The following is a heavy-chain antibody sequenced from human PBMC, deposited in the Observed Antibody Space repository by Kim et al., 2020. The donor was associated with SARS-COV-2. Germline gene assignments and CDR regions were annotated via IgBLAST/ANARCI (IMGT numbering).Heavy chain of an antibody. CDR2: ISADETNK. J-gene: IGHJ4*01. CDR3: ASEGHSSGRAGSVDY. Sequence: GGSLRLSCAGSGFTFGNTHMHWVRQAPGKGLEWVSLISADETNKNYVDSVKGRLTVSRDNSQNTLFLQLDSLGVEDTAVYYCASEGHSSGRAGSVDYWGQGTPDTVSS. V-gene: IGHV3-30*03. CDR1: GFTFGNTH. D-gene: IGHD6-19*01.